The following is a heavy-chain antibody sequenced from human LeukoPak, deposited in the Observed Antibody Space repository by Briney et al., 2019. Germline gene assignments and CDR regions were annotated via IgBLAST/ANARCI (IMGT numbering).Heavy chain of an antibody. J-gene: IGHJ4*02. CDR2: RAHSGVT. D-gene: IGHD6-13*01. CDR3: ARDLYEDSSWYPSYYFDY. CDR1: GASITTYS. Sequence: SETLSLTCIVSGASITTYSWNWIRQFPGKGLEWIGFRAHSGVTSYSSSLKSRVTISIDTSKNHLSLKLTSVTAADTAVYYCARDLYEDSSWYPSYYFDYWGQGTLVTVSS. V-gene: IGHV4-59*12.